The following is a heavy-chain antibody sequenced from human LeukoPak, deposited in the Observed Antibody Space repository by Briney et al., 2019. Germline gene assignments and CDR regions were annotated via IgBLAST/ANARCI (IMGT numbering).Heavy chain of an antibody. CDR2: IYTSGST. D-gene: IGHD6-6*01. Sequence: SETLSLTCTVSGGSISSYYWSWIRQPAGKGLEWIGRIYTSGSTSYNPSLKSRVTMSVDTSKNQFSLKLGSVTAADTAVYYCARVRIAAYYFDYWGQGTLVTVSS. CDR1: GGSISSYY. CDR3: ARVRIAAYYFDY. V-gene: IGHV4-4*07. J-gene: IGHJ4*02.